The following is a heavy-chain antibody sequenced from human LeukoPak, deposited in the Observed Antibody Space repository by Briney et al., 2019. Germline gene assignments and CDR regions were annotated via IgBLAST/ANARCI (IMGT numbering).Heavy chain of an antibody. V-gene: IGHV3-30*18. D-gene: IGHD7-27*01. CDR1: GFTFSSYG. CDR3: AKAKTNWEVDY. Sequence: PGGSLRLSCAASGFTFSSYGMHWVRQAPGKGLEWVAVISYDGSNKYYADSVKGRFTISRGNSKNTLYLQMNSLRAEDTAVYYCAKAKTNWEVDYWGQGTLVTVSS. CDR2: ISYDGSNK. J-gene: IGHJ4*02.